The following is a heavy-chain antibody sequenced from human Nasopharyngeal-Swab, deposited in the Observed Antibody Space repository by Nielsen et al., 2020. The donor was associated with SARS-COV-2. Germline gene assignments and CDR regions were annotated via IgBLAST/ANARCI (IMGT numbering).Heavy chain of an antibody. CDR1: GGSFSGYY. CDR2: INHSGST. V-gene: IGHV4-34*01. Sequence: SETLSLTCAVYGGSFSGYYWSWIRQPPGKGLEWIGEINHSGSTNYNPSLESRVTILVDTSKIQFSLKLSSVTAADTAVYYCARKYSGSYYSFDDWGQGTLVTVSS. CDR3: ARKYSGSYYSFDD. J-gene: IGHJ4*02. D-gene: IGHD1-26*01.